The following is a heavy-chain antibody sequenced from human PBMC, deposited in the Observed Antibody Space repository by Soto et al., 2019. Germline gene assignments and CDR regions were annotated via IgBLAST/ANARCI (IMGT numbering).Heavy chain of an antibody. J-gene: IGHJ4*02. CDR1: GFTFSSYS. Sequence: EVQLVESGGGLVKPGGSLRLSCAASGFTFSSYSMNWVRQTPGKGLEWVSSISSSSSYIYYADSVKGRFTISRDNAKNSLYLQMNSLRAEDTAVYYYARVAVGSGVGPGYWGQGTLVTVSS. CDR3: ARVAVGSGVGPGY. V-gene: IGHV3-21*01. D-gene: IGHD3-10*01. CDR2: ISSSSSYI.